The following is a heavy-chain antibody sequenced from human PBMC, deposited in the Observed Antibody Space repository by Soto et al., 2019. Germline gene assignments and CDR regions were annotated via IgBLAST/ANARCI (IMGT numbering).Heavy chain of an antibody. D-gene: IGHD3-9*01. CDR3: AREGANYDILTGYYLVSPFDY. J-gene: IGHJ4*02. CDR1: GGTFSSYA. Sequence: SVKVSCKASGGTFSSYAISWVRQAPGQGLEWMGGIIPIFGTANYAQKFQGRVTITADETTSTAYMELSSLRSEDTAVYYCAREGANYDILTGYYLVSPFDYWGQGTLVTVSS. V-gene: IGHV1-69*13. CDR2: IIPIFGTA.